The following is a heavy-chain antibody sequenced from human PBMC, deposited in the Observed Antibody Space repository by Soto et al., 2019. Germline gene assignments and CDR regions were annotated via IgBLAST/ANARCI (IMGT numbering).Heavy chain of an antibody. D-gene: IGHD4-17*01. J-gene: IGHJ3*02. Sequence: PSETLSLTCTVSDGSISSYYWSWIRQPPGKGLEWIGYIYYSGSTNYNPSLKSRVTVSVDTSKNQFSLKLSSVTAADTAVYYCARVVGDYVWAFDIWGQGTMVTVSS. CDR2: IYYSGST. CDR1: DGSISSYY. CDR3: ARVVGDYVWAFDI. V-gene: IGHV4-59*01.